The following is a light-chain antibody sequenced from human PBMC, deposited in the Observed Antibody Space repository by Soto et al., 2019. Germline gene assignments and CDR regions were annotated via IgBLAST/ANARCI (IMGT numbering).Light chain of an antibody. J-gene: IGKJ1*01. CDR2: VAS. CDR1: QSASNN. V-gene: IGKV3-15*01. CDR3: QQYNKWPLT. Sequence: EIVMTQSPATLSVSPGERATLSCRASQSASNNLAWYQQKPGQAPRLLIYVASTRATGIPARFSGSGSGTEFTLTISSLQSEDFAVYYCQQYNKWPLTFGQGTKVAI.